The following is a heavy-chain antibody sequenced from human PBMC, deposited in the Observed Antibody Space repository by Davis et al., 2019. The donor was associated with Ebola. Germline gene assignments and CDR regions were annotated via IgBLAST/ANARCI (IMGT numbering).Heavy chain of an antibody. V-gene: IGHV3-7*01. CDR1: GFTFSTYW. D-gene: IGHD2-2*01. J-gene: IGHJ6*03. CDR3: ARHIVVVPAAINSMDV. Sequence: GESLKISCAASGFTFSTYWMTWVRQAPGKGLEWVANIKQDGSEKYYVDSVKGRFTISRDNAKNSLYLQMNSLRDEDTAVYYCARHIVVVPAAINSMDVWGKGTTVTVSS. CDR2: IKQDGSEK.